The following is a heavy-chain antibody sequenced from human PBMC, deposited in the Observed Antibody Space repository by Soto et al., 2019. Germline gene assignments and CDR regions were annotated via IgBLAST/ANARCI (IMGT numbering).Heavy chain of an antibody. V-gene: IGHV2-5*02. D-gene: IGHD4-17*01. CDR3: AHAGDYDLLSFDH. CDR2: IYWDDDK. Sequence: QITLKESGPPLVRPAPTLTLTCAFSGCSLTTTHMGVAWIRQPPGQALECLALIYWDDDKRYSPSLKDRLAISKDTSRNRVVLTITNMNPEDTGTYFCAHAGDYDLLSFDHWGPGTLVTVSS. CDR1: GCSLTTTHMG. J-gene: IGHJ4*02.